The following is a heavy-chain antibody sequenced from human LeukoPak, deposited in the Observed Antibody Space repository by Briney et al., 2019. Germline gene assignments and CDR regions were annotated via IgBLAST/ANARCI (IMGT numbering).Heavy chain of an antibody. D-gene: IGHD2-21*02. CDR1: GYTFTSYA. CDR3: ATYCGGDCSSSY. J-gene: IGHJ4*02. V-gene: IGHV1-69*04. Sequence: SVNVSCKASGYTFTSYAISWVRQAPGQGLEWMGRIIPILGIANYAQKFQGRVTITADKSTSTAYMGLSSLRSEDTAVYYCATYCGGDCSSSYWGQGTLVTVSS. CDR2: IIPILGIA.